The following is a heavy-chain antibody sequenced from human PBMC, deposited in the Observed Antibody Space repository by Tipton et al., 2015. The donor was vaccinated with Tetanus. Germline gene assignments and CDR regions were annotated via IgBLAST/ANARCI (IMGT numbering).Heavy chain of an antibody. CDR3: LSWGASGNH. D-gene: IGHD3-16*01. CDR1: GFTFGSNW. CDR2: ISPDGVLA. V-gene: IGHV3-7*01. Sequence: SLRLSCAASGFTFGSNWMNWVRQVPGKGLEWVANISPDGVLARSVDSLKGRFTVSRDNAKNSLSLQMNNLRVEDTAVYYCLSWGASGNHWSQGTLVTVSS. J-gene: IGHJ5*02.